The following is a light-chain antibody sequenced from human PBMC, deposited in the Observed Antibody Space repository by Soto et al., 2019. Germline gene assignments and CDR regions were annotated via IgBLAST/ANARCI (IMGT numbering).Light chain of an antibody. Sequence: QSVLTQRASVSGSPGQSITISCTGSRRDVGGYNYVSWYQQYPGKSPKLLIYEVTHRPSGVSNRFSGSKPGNTASLTISGLQAEDEADYYCSSYTISNTLPFVFGTGTKVTVL. CDR2: EVT. CDR1: RRDVGGYNY. V-gene: IGLV2-14*01. J-gene: IGLJ1*01. CDR3: SSYTISNTLPFV.